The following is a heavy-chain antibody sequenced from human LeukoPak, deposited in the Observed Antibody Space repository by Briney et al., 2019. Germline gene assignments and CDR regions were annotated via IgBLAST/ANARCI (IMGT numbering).Heavy chain of an antibody. Sequence: ASVKVSCKVSGHTLSKLSIHWVRQAPGEGLQWIGGFDLEDGETILAQKFRGRVTVTEDTSTNTAYMELSSLGSGDTATYYCATDGEPTYSVCFPFWGQGTPVTVSS. CDR3: ATDGEPTYSVCFPF. D-gene: IGHD1-14*01. V-gene: IGHV1-24*01. CDR2: FDLEDGET. CDR1: GHTLSKLS. J-gene: IGHJ4*02.